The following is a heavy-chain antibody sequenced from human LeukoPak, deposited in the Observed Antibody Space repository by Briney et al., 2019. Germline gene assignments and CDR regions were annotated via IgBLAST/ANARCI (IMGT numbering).Heavy chain of an antibody. J-gene: IGHJ4*02. Sequence: GESLKISCKASGYSFTNYWIAWVRQMPGKGLEWMGMIYPGDSDTRYSPSFQGQVTISADKSINTAYLQLASLKASDTAMYHCARQPRYATGWFSDYWGQGTLVTVSS. D-gene: IGHD2-2*01. CDR3: ARQPRYATGWFSDY. V-gene: IGHV5-51*01. CDR2: IYPGDSDT. CDR1: GYSFTNYW.